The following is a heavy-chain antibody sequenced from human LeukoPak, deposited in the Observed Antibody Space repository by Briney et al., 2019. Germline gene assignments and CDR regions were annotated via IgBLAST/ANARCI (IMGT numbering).Heavy chain of an antibody. CDR1: GFTFSNYA. J-gene: IGHJ4*02. V-gene: IGHV3-23*01. Sequence: GGSLRLSCAASGFTFSNYAMHRVRQAPGKGLEWVSTISGSGGSTFYADSVKGRFPISRDSSNNTLCLQMNSLRAEDTAIYFCAKAGSSGWSSSGGDYWGQGSLVTVSS. CDR3: AKAGSSGWSSSGGDY. D-gene: IGHD6-19*01. CDR2: ISGSGGST.